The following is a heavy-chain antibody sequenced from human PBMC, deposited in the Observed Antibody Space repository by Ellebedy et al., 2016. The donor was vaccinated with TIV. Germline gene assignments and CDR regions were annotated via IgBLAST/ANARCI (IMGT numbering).Heavy chain of an antibody. CDR2: FYNSVNT. J-gene: IGHJ4*02. CDR1: GGPISRYY. D-gene: IGHD3-10*01. V-gene: IGHV4-59*08. Sequence: MPSETLSPTCTVPGGPISRYYCSWIRQPPGKGLEWIGYFYNSVNTIYNPSLKSRVSMSVDTSKNQVSLKLRSVTAEDTAVYYCARVFESGSTGDYWGQGTLVTVSS. CDR3: ARVFESGSTGDY.